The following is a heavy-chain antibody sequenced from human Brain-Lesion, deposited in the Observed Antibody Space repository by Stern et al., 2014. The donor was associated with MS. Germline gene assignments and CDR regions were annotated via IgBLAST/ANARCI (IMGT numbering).Heavy chain of an antibody. D-gene: IGHD2-15*01. V-gene: IGHV4-39*01. CDR2: IYYSGNT. J-gene: IGHJ5*02. CDR3: AGEEDIRYCSGGSCTGNWFDP. Sequence: QVQLQESGPGLVKPSETLSLTCTVAGGSVSSTSYAWAWIRQPPGKGLEWIGTIYYSGNTYYSPSLKRRLTLSLDTSKNQFFLHLRFVTAADTAVYYCAGEEDIRYCSGGSCTGNWFDPWGQGTLVTVSS. CDR1: GGSVSSTSYA.